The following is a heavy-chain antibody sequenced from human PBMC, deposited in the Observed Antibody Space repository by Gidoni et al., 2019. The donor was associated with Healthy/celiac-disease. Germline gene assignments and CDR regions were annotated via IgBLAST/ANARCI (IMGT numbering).Heavy chain of an antibody. Sequence: QVQLVASGGGVVQPGRSLRLSCAASGFTFSSYGMHWVRQAPGKGLEWVAVISYDGSNKYYADSVKCRFTISRDNSKNTLYLQMNSLRAEDTAVYYCAKDQPPYSSSWSGYFDYWGQGTLVTVSS. CDR2: ISYDGSNK. J-gene: IGHJ4*02. CDR3: AKDQPPYSSSWSGYFDY. D-gene: IGHD6-13*01. CDR1: GFTFSSYG. V-gene: IGHV3-30*18.